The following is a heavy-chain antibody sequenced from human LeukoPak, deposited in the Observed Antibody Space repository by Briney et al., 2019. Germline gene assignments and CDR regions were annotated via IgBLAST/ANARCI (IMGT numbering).Heavy chain of an antibody. CDR1: GFTFSRDG. Sequence: GTSLRLSCAASGFTFSRDGIHCVRQAPGKGLEWVAVISNDGSSKYYADSVKGRFTISRDNSKNTLYLQMDSLRVEDTALYYCARRHGDPWDRSLDIWGQGTMVTASS. CDR3: ARRHGDPWDRSLDI. CDR2: ISNDGSSK. V-gene: IGHV3-30*03. D-gene: IGHD4-17*01. J-gene: IGHJ3*02.